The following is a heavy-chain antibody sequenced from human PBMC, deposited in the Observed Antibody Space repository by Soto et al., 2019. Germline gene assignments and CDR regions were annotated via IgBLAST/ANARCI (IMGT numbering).Heavy chain of an antibody. CDR3: AKDNLYDILTGYYPTIDY. CDR1: GFTFSSYA. D-gene: IGHD3-9*01. CDR2: ISGSGGST. V-gene: IGHV3-23*01. Sequence: GGSLRLSCAASGFTFSSYAMSWVRQAPGKGLEWVSAISGSGGSTYYADSVKGRFTISRDNSKNTLYLQMNSLRAEDTAVYYCAKDNLYDILTGYYPTIDYWGQGTLVTVSS. J-gene: IGHJ4*02.